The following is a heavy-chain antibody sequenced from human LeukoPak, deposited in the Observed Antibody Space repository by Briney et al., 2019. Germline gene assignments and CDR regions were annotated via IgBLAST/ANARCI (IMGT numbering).Heavy chain of an antibody. CDR1: GFTFNSYA. Sequence: GGSLRLSCAASGFTFNSYAIHWVRQAPGKGLEWVAVISYDGSNKYYADSVKGRFPISRDNSKNTLYLQLNSLRPEDTAVYYCARDQLAYSGYDTLFDFWGQGTLVTVSS. CDR3: ARDQLAYSGYDTLFDF. V-gene: IGHV3-30*04. J-gene: IGHJ4*02. D-gene: IGHD5-12*01. CDR2: ISYDGSNK.